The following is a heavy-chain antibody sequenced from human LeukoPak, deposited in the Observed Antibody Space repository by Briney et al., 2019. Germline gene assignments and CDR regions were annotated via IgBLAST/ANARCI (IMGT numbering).Heavy chain of an antibody. CDR3: AREGPSDAFDI. V-gene: IGHV3-33*01. CDR1: GFTFSSYG. J-gene: IGHJ3*02. CDR2: IWYDGSNK. Sequence: GRSLRLSCAAPGFTFSSYGMHWVRQAPGKGLEWVAVIWYDGSNKYYADSVKGRFTISRDNSKNTLYLQMNSLRAEDTAVYYCAREGPSDAFDIWGQGTMVTVSS.